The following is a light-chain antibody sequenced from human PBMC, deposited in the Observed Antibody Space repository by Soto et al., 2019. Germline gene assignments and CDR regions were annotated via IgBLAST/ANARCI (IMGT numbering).Light chain of an antibody. Sequence: VMTQSPATLYVSPGERVTLSCRASQAVGYNLAWYQHKPGQAPRLLIYGASTRVTGIPTRFSGSGSGTEFTRTISSLQSEDFAIYYCQQSYTFGQGTKLEIK. CDR2: GAS. CDR3: QQSYT. V-gene: IGKV3-15*01. CDR1: QAVGYN. J-gene: IGKJ2*01.